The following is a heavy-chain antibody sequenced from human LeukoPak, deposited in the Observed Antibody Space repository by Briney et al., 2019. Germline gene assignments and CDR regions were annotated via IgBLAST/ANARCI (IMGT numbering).Heavy chain of an antibody. CDR1: GYTFTSYG. V-gene: IGHV1-18*01. J-gene: IGHJ6*03. CDR3: ARAHGYCSGGSCYRSPYYYYYMDV. CDR2: ISAYNGNT. Sequence: GASVKVSCKASGYTFTSYGISWVRQAPGQGLEWMGWISAYNGNTNYAQKLQGRVTMTTDTSTSTAYMELSRLRSDDTAVYYCARAHGYCSGGSCYRSPYYYYYMDVWGKGTTVTVSS. D-gene: IGHD2-15*01.